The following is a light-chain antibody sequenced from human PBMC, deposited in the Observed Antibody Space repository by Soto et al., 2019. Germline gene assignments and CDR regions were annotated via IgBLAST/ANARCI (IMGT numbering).Light chain of an antibody. CDR1: ESVRDNY. V-gene: IGKV3-20*01. CDR3: QQYGSSPLT. CDR2: GAS. Sequence: EIVLTQSPGTLSLSPGERATLSCRASESVRDNYLAWYQQRSGQAPRLVIYGASSRASAVPDRFSGSGSGADFTLTISRLEPEDFAVYYCQQYGSSPLTFGGGTKVEI. J-gene: IGKJ4*01.